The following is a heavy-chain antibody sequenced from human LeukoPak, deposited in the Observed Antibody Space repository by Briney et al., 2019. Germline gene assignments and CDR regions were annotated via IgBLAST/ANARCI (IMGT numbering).Heavy chain of an antibody. CDR1: GFTFSSYA. V-gene: IGHV3-23*01. CDR3: AKDAPKFQRWLHRGLDY. Sequence: GGSLRLSCAASGFTFSSYAMSWVRQAPGKGPEWVSAISGSGGSTYYADSVKGRFTIPRDNSKNTLYLQMNSLRAEDTAVYYCAKDAPKFQRWLHRGLDYWGQGTLVTVSS. CDR2: ISGSGGST. J-gene: IGHJ4*02. D-gene: IGHD5-24*01.